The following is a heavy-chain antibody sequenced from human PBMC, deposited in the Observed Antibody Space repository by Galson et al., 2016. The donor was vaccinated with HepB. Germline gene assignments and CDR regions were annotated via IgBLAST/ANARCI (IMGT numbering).Heavy chain of an antibody. V-gene: IGHV5-10-1*04. J-gene: IGHJ3*02. Sequence: QSGAEVKKPGESLRISCKGSGYSFTSYYITWVRQMPGKGLEWMGRPAPSDSYTNYSQSVQGQVTISVDKSISTAYLHWSSLEASDTAMYYCARRLIADFQDAFDIWGQGKMCTVS. D-gene: IGHD3-16*02. CDR2: PAPSDSYT. CDR1: GYSFTSYY. CDR3: ARRLIADFQDAFDI.